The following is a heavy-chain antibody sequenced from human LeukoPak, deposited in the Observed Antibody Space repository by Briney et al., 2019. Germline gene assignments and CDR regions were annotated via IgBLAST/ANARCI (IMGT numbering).Heavy chain of an antibody. CDR1: GYTFTGYY. J-gene: IGHJ5*02. CDR3: AAGYCSGGSCYSRFDP. Sequence: ASVKVSCKASGYTFTGYYMHWVRQAPGQGLEWMGWINPNSGGTNYAQKFQGRVTMTRDTSISTAYMELSRLRSDDTAVYYCAAGYCSGGSCYSRFDPWGQGTLVTVSS. CDR2: INPNSGGT. D-gene: IGHD2-15*01. V-gene: IGHV1-2*02.